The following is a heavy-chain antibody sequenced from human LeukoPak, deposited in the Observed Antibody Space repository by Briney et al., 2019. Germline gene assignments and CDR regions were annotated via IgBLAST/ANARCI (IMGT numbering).Heavy chain of an antibody. Sequence: SETLSLTCTVSGGSISSYYWSWIRQSPGKGLEWIGYIYYSGSTNYNPSLKSRVTISVDTSKNQFSLKLSSVTAADTAVYYCARGYYDSSGYPRYYYYGMDVWGQGTTVTVSS. V-gene: IGHV4-59*01. CDR2: IYYSGST. J-gene: IGHJ6*02. CDR1: GGSISSYY. D-gene: IGHD3-22*01. CDR3: ARGYYDSSGYPRYYYYGMDV.